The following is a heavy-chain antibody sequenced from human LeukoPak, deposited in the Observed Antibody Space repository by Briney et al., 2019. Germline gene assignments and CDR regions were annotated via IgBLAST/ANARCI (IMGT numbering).Heavy chain of an antibody. J-gene: IGHJ4*02. D-gene: IGHD3-3*01. CDR2: INIDSGGT. CDR3: ATYRSRNYDFWSGYSYYFDY. CDR1: GYTFTGYY. V-gene: IGHV1-2*02. Sequence: AAVKVSCKASGYTFTGYYMHWVRQAPGQGLEWMGWINIDSGGTNYAQKFQGRVTMTRDTSISTAYMELSRLRSDDMAVYYCATYRSRNYDFWSGYSYYFDYWGQGTLVTVSS.